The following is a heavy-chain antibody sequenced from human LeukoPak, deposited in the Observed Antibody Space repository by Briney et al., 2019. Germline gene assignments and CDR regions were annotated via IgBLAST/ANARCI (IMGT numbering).Heavy chain of an antibody. CDR1: GFTFSSYA. D-gene: IGHD5-18*01. CDR3: AKSAGIYSYEFDY. V-gene: IGHV3-23*01. Sequence: GSLRLSPAASGFTFSSYAMRWVPQAPGKGLEWVSAISGSGGSTYYADSVKGRFTISRDNSKNTLYLQMNSLRAEDTAVYYCAKSAGIYSYEFDYWGQGTLVTVSS. J-gene: IGHJ4*02. CDR2: ISGSGGST.